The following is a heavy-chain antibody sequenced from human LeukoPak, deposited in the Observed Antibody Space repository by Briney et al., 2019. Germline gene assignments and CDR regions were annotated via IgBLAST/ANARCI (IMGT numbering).Heavy chain of an antibody. J-gene: IGHJ4*02. CDR1: GYSFTGYY. CDR2: INPNSGGT. D-gene: IGHD3-22*01. Sequence: ASVKVSCKASGYSFTGYYIHWVRQAPGQGLEWMGWINPNSGGTNYAQKFQGRVTMTRDTSISTAYMELSSLRPEDTAVYYCATYHQWLLLNYWGQGTLVTVSS. CDR3: ATYHQWLLLNY. V-gene: IGHV1-2*02.